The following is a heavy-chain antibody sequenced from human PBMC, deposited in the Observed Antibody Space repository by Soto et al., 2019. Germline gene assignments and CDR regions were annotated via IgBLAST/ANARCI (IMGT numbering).Heavy chain of an antibody. Sequence: GGSLRLSCAASGFTFSSYWMSWVRQAPGKGLEWVANIKQDGSEKYYVDSVKGRFTISRDNAKNSLYLQMNSLRAEDTAVYYCARAPVVAATHPWRSAEYFQHWGQGTLVTVSS. D-gene: IGHD2-15*01. CDR3: ARAPVVAATHPWRSAEYFQH. J-gene: IGHJ1*01. V-gene: IGHV3-7*01. CDR2: IKQDGSEK. CDR1: GFTFSSYW.